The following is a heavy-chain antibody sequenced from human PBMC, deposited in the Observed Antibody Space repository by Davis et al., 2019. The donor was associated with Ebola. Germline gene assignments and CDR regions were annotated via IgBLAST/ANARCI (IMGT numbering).Heavy chain of an antibody. Sequence: GESLKISCAASGFSFSSYSMNWVRQAPGKGLEWVGRIKSKTDGGTTDYAAPVKGRFTISRDDSKNTAYLQMNSLKTEDTAVYYCTSTLDGDYVDYWGQGTLVTVSS. D-gene: IGHD4-17*01. V-gene: IGHV3-15*07. J-gene: IGHJ4*02. CDR1: GFSFSSYS. CDR2: IKSKTDGGTT. CDR3: TSTLDGDYVDY.